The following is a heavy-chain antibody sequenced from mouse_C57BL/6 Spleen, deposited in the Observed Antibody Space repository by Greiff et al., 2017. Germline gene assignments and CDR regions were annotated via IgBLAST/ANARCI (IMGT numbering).Heavy chain of an antibody. Sequence: QVQLQQPGAELVRPGTSVKLSCKASGYTFTSYWMHWVKQRPGQGLEWIGVIDPSDSYTNYNQKFKGKATLTVDTSSSTAYMQLSSLTSEDSAVYYCARVDGSSYSAWFAYWGQGTLVTVSA. CDR2: IDPSDSYT. V-gene: IGHV1-59*01. CDR3: ARVDGSSYSAWFAY. CDR1: GYTFTSYW. D-gene: IGHD1-1*01. J-gene: IGHJ3*01.